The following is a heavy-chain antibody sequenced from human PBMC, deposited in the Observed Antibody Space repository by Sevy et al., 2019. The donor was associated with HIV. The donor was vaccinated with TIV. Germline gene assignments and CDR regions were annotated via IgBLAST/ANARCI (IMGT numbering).Heavy chain of an antibody. CDR2: IYSGGST. CDR1: GFTVSSNC. Sequence: GGSLRLSCAASGFTVSSNCMSWVRQAPGKGLEWVSVIYSGGSTYYADSVKGRFTITRDNSKNTLYLQMNSLRAEDTAVYYCARAQMTTVIVDAAFDIWGQGTMVTVSS. CDR3: ARAQMTTVIVDAAFDI. J-gene: IGHJ3*02. D-gene: IGHD4-4*01. V-gene: IGHV3-53*01.